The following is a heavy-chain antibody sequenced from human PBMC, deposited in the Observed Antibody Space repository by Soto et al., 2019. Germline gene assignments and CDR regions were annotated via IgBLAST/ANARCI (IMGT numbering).Heavy chain of an antibody. J-gene: IGHJ4*02. D-gene: IGHD3-3*01. Sequence: QVQLVESGGGLVKTGGSLRLSCAVTGFTFSDFSMSWIRQVPGQGLEWVASISEDDIATDYADSVKGRFTISRDNTKNSLFRQMNSLRAEDTALYYCAREAPYYDFWGGQSTVCDYWGQGTLVPVSS. CDR3: AREAPYYDFWGGQSTVCDY. V-gene: IGHV3-11*01. CDR1: GFTFSDFS. CDR2: ISEDDIAT.